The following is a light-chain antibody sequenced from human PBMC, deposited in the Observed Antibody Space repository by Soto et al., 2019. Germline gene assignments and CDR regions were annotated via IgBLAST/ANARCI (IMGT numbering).Light chain of an antibody. V-gene: IGKV3-20*01. CDR2: GAS. CDR3: QKYGSSGT. Sequence: TLSLSPGERATLSCRASQSVSNNYLAWYQQKPGQAPRLLIYGASNRATGIPDRSSGSGSGTDFTLTISRLEPEDFAVYYCQKYGSSGTFGQGTKVDIK. J-gene: IGKJ1*01. CDR1: QSVSNNY.